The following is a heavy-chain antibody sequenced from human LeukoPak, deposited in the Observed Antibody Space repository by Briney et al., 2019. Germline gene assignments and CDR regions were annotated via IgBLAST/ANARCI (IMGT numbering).Heavy chain of an antibody. CDR2: IKQDGSEK. J-gene: IGHJ5*02. CDR1: GFTFSSYW. D-gene: IGHD3-10*01. Sequence: GGSLRLSCAASGFTFSSYWMSWVRQAPGKGLEWVANIKQDGSEKYYVDSVKGRFTISRDNAKNSLYLQMDSLRAEDTAVYYCARHSNYGSGSPFDPWGQGNLVTVSS. CDR3: ARHSNYGSGSPFDP. V-gene: IGHV3-7*01.